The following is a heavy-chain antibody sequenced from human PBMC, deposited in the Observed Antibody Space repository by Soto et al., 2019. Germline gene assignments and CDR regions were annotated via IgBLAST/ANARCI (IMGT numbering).Heavy chain of an antibody. CDR3: ARDPDIVVVPAAVGYYGMDV. CDR2: IWYDGSNK. V-gene: IGHV3-33*01. J-gene: IGHJ6*02. D-gene: IGHD2-2*01. Sequence: GGSLRLSCAASGFTFSSYGMHWVRQAPGKGLEWVAVIWYDGSNKYYADSVEGRVTISRDNSKNTLYLQMNSLRAEDTAVYYCARDPDIVVVPAAVGYYGMDVWGQGTTGTVSS. CDR1: GFTFSSYG.